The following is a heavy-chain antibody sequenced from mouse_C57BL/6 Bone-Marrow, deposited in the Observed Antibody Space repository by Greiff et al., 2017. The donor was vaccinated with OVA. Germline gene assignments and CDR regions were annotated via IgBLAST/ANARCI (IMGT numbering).Heavy chain of an antibody. Sequence: VQGVESGPGLVKPSQSLFLTCSITGFPITSGYYWIWIRQSPGKPLEWMGYITHSGETFYNPSLQSPISITRETSKNQFFLQLNSVTTEDTAMYYCAGDRSGTRRFDVWGTGTTVTVSS. D-gene: IGHD3-1*01. CDR2: ITHSGET. CDR1: GFPITSGYY. J-gene: IGHJ1*03. CDR3: AGDRSGTRRFDV. V-gene: IGHV12-3*01.